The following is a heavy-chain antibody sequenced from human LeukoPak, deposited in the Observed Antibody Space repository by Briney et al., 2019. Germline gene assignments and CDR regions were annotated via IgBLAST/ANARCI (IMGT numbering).Heavy chain of an antibody. CDR2: IKQDGSEK. V-gene: IGHV3-7*01. J-gene: IGHJ4*02. D-gene: IGHD3-22*01. CDR3: ARDGSDSTGYYYAL. CDR1: GSTFSSYA. Sequence: GGSLRLSCAASGSTFSSYAMSWVRQAPGKGLEWVANIKQDGSEKYYVDSVKGRFTISRDNAKNSVYLHMNSLRAEDTAVYYCARDGSDSTGYYYALWGQGTLVTVSS.